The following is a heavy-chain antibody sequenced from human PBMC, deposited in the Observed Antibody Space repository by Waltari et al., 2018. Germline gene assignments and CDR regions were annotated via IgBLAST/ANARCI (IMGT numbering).Heavy chain of an antibody. D-gene: IGHD2-2*01. CDR3: AKSVVPAAL. Sequence: EVQLLESGGGLVQPGGSLRLSCAASGFTFSSYAMSWVRQAPGKGLEWVSAISVSGGSTDYADSVKGRYTISRDNSTNTLYLQMNSLRAEDTAVYYWAKSVVPAALWGQGTLVTVSS. J-gene: IGHJ4*02. CDR1: GFTFSSYA. V-gene: IGHV3-23*01. CDR2: ISVSGGST.